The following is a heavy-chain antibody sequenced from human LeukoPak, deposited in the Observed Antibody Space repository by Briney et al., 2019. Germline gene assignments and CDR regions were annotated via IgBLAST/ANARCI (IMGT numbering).Heavy chain of an antibody. CDR3: ARVIGWDEPFDI. CDR2: INTDGSST. Sequence: PGGSLRLSCAASGFTFDDYAIHWVRQAPGKGLEWVSRINTDGSSTNYADSVKGRFTVSRDNAKNTLYLQMNSLRAEDTAVYYCARVIGWDEPFDIWGQGTMVTVSP. V-gene: IGHV3-74*01. D-gene: IGHD1-26*01. J-gene: IGHJ3*02. CDR1: GFTFDDYA.